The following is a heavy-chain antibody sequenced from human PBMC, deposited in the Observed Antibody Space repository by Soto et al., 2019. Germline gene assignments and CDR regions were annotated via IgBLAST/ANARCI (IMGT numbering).Heavy chain of an antibody. V-gene: IGHV3-21*01. CDR1: GFTFSTYN. D-gene: IGHD5-12*01. CDR2: ISSTSVYM. CDR3: ARGWLRDAWMY. J-gene: IGHJ4*02. Sequence: EVPLVESGGGLVQPGGSLRLSCAASGFTFSTYNMNWVRQAPGKGPEWVPSISSTSVYMYYANSLNGRFTISRANAKSSLYLQVNSLRAEDTAVYYCARGWLRDAWMYWGQGTLVTVSS.